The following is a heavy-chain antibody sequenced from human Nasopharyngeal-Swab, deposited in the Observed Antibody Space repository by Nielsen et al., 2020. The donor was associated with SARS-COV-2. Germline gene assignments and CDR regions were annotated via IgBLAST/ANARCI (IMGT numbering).Heavy chain of an antibody. V-gene: IGHV4-59*11. D-gene: IGHD2-8*01. CDR2: IYYTGSI. Sequence: SETLSLTCVVSGGSISSHYWNWIRQPPGKGPEWIGYIYYTGSINYNHSLKSRVTISVDTPKNQFSLKLRSVTTADTAVYFCATGGYCSYGICYTGRSDPWGHGTLVTVSS. CDR1: GGSISSHY. CDR3: ATGGYCSYGICYTGRSDP. J-gene: IGHJ5*02.